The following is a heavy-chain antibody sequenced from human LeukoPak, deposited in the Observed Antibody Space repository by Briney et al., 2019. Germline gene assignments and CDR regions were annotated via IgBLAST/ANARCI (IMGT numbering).Heavy chain of an antibody. CDR2: IYYSGST. CDR1: GGSISSYY. J-gene: IGHJ3*02. CDR3: ARDRRDGYSDDAFDI. V-gene: IGHV4-59*01. D-gene: IGHD5-24*01. Sequence: SETLSLTCTVSGGSISSYYWSWIRQPPGKGLEWIGYIYYSGSTNYNPSLKRRVTISVDTSNNQFSLKLSSVTAADTAVYYCARDRRDGYSDDAFDIWGQGTMVTVSS.